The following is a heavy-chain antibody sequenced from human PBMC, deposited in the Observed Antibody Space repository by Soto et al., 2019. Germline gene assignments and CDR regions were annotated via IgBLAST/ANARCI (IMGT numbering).Heavy chain of an antibody. V-gene: IGHV3-48*03. CDR2: ISSSGSTI. CDR3: ARAPSVVDRELDY. CDR1: GFTFSSYE. D-gene: IGHD2-21*01. J-gene: IGHJ4*02. Sequence: GGSLRLSCAASGFTFSSYEMNWVRQAPGKGLEWVSYISSSGSTIYYADSVKGRFTISRYNAKNSLYLQMNSLRAEDTAVYYCARAPSVVDRELDYWGQGTLVTVSS.